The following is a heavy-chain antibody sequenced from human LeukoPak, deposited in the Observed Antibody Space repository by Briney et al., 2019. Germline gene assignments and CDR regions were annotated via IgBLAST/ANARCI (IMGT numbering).Heavy chain of an antibody. D-gene: IGHD5-24*01. J-gene: IGHJ4*02. V-gene: IGHV3-48*03. CDR1: GFTFSSYE. CDR3: ARLCGKMASHFDY. Sequence: GGSLRLSCAASGFTFSSYEMNWVRQAPGKGLEWVSYISSSGSTIYYADSVKGRFTISRDNAKNSLYLQMNSLRAEDTAVYYCARLCGKMASHFDYWGQGTLVTVSS. CDR2: ISSSGSTI.